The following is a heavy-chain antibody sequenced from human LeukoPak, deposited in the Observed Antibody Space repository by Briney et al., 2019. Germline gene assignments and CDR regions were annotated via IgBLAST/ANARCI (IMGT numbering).Heavy chain of an antibody. CDR2: IYPGDSDT. D-gene: IGHD3-10*01. Sequence: GESLKISCKGSGYSFTSYWIGWVRQMPGKGLEWMGIIYPGDSDTRYSPSFQGQVTISADKSISTAYLQWSSLKASDTAMYYCATRYYYGSGSYDNPSSGLHSWGQGNLVTVSS. CDR1: GYSFTSYW. V-gene: IGHV5-51*01. J-gene: IGHJ4*02. CDR3: ATRYYYGSGSYDNPSSGLHS.